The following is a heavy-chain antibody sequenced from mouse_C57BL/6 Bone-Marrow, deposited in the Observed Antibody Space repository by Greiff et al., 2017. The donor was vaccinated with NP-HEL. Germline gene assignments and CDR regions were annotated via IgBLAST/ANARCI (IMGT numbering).Heavy chain of an antibody. Sequence: EVMLVESGGGLVQPKGSLKLSCAASGFSFNTYAMNWVRQAPGKGLEWVARIRSKSNNYATYYADSVKDRFTISRDESESMLYLQMNNLKTEDTAMYYCVPGGSGPFAYWGQGTLVTLSA. J-gene: IGHJ3*01. CDR3: VPGGSGPFAY. V-gene: IGHV10-1*01. CDR1: GFSFNTYA. CDR2: IRSKSNNYAT. D-gene: IGHD3-2*02.